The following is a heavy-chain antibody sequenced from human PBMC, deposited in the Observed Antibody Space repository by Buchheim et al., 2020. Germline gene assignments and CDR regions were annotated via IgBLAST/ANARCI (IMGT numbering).Heavy chain of an antibody. CDR3: AREGYSYVYGMDV. CDR1: GFTFSIYE. V-gene: IGHV3-48*03. Sequence: EVQLVESGGGLVQPGGSLRLSCESSGFTFSIYEMNWVRQAPGKGLEWLSYIDSSGSTMYYAGSVKGRFTISRDNVKNSLFLQMNSLRAEDTAVYYCAREGYSYVYGMDVWGQGTT. J-gene: IGHJ6*02. CDR2: IDSSGSTM. D-gene: IGHD5-18*01.